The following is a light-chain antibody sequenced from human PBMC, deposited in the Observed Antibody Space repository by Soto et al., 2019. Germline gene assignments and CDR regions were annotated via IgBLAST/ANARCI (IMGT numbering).Light chain of an antibody. Sequence: PGERATLSCRASQSVSSPYLAWYQQKPGQPPRLLIYGASSRATDIPDRFIDSGSGTEFTLTIARLAPEDFAMYYCQQYGSSPFTFGPGTKVDI. V-gene: IGKV3-20*01. CDR2: GAS. CDR1: QSVSSPY. J-gene: IGKJ3*01. CDR3: QQYGSSPFT.